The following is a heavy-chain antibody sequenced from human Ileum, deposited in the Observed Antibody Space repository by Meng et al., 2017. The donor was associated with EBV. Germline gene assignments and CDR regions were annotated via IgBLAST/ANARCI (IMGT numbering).Heavy chain of an antibody. CDR3: ARGNGWRFDY. J-gene: IGHJ4*02. CDR2: ININTGNP. D-gene: IGHD6-19*01. CDR1: GYTFTNYG. V-gene: IGHV7-4-1*01. Sequence: QAQLVQSGGEVKKPXXSVKVSCKASGYTFTNYGITWVRQAPGQGLEWMGWININTGNPTYAQGFTGRFVFSLDTSVSTAYLQIDSLKADDTAVYYCARGNGWRFDYWGQGPLVTVSS.